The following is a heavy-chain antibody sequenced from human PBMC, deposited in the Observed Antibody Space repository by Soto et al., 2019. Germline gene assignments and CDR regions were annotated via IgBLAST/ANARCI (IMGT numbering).Heavy chain of an antibody. CDR1: GFTFSNAW. Sequence: EVQLVESGGGLVKPGGSLRLSCAASGFTFSNAWMSWVRQAPGKGLEWVGRIKSKTDGGTTDYAAPVKGRYTSSREDSKNTLYLKINSVKTGDTAVYYGATEGIAVAGAAFDIWGQGKMFPVSS. CDR3: ATEGIAVAGAAFDI. V-gene: IGHV3-15*01. J-gene: IGHJ3*02. CDR2: IKSKTDGGTT. D-gene: IGHD6-19*01.